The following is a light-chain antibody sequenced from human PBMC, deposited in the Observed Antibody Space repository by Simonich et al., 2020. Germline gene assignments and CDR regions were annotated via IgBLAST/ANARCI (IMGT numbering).Light chain of an antibody. V-gene: IGKV1-39*01. J-gene: IGKJ2*01. CDR1: QSISSY. CDR3: QQSYSTLYT. Sequence: DIQLTQSPSSLSASVGDRVTITCRARQSISSYLNWYQQKPWKAPKLLIDAASSLQSGVPSRFSGSGSGTDFTRTISSLQPEDFATYYCQQSYSTLYTFGQGTKLEIK. CDR2: AAS.